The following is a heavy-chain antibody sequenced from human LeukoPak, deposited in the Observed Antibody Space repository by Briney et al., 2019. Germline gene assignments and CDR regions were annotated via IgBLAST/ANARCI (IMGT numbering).Heavy chain of an antibody. V-gene: IGHV3-74*01. D-gene: IGHD3-22*01. CDR1: GFTFDDYG. Sequence: GGSLRLSCAASGFTFDDYGMSWVRQAPGKGLVWVSRINSDGSSTSYADSAKGRFTISRDNAKNTLYLQMNSLRAEDTAVYYCARDKSHSGYHDYWGQGTLVTVSS. CDR3: ARDKSHSGYHDY. CDR2: INSDGSST. J-gene: IGHJ4*02.